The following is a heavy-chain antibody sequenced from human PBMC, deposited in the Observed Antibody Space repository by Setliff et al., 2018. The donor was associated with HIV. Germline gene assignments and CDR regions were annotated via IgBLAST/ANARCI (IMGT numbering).Heavy chain of an antibody. V-gene: IGHV1-3*01. J-gene: IGHJ3*02. D-gene: IGHD5-12*01. Sequence: ASVKVSCKASGYTFTNFAIHWVRQAPGQRLEWMGWLNGGNGNTKYAQKFQGRVTITRDTSASTVYMELISLRSEDTAVYFCARDGGYSGHQWFGDAFDIWGQGTMVTVSS. CDR2: LNGGNGNT. CDR1: GYTFTNFA. CDR3: ARDGGYSGHQWFGDAFDI.